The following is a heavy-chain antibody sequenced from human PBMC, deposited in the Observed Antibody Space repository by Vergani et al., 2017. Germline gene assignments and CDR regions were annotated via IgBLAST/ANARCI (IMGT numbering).Heavy chain of an antibody. CDR2: ISSSSSTI. CDR3: ARAFFPNIRSGYYFDY. CDR1: GFTFSSYS. Sequence: EVQLVESGGGLVQPGGSLRLSCAASGFTFSSYSMNWVRQAPGKGLEWVSYISSSSSTIYYADSVKGRFTIARDTAKNSLYLQMNSLRAEDTAVYYCARAFFPNIRSGYYFDYWGQGTLVTVSS. V-gene: IGHV3-48*04. D-gene: IGHD2/OR15-2a*01. J-gene: IGHJ4*02.